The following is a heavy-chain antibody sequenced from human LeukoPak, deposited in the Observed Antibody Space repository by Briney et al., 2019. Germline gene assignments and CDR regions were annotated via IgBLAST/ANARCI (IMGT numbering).Heavy chain of an antibody. D-gene: IGHD4-17*01. CDR1: GFTFSSYS. Sequence: GGSLRLSCAASGFTFSSYSMNWVRQAPGKGLEWVSSISSSSSYIYYADSVKGRFTISRDNAKNSLYLQMNSLRAEDTAVYYCARSYGDYDWYFDLWGRGTLVTVSS. J-gene: IGHJ2*01. CDR2: ISSSSSYI. V-gene: IGHV3-21*01. CDR3: ARSYGDYDWYFDL.